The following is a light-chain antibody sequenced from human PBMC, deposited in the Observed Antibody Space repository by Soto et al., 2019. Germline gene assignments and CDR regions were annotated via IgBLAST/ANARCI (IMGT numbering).Light chain of an antibody. V-gene: IGLV2-14*01. J-gene: IGLJ3*02. CDR3: SSYTSRSTHWV. CDR2: EVS. CDR1: SSDVGGYNY. Sequence: QSVLTQPASVSGSPGQSITISCTGTSSDVGGYNYVSWYQQHPGKAPKLMIYEVSNRPSGVSNRFSGSKSGNTASLTISGLQAEDEADYYCSSYTSRSTHWVFGGGTTVTVL.